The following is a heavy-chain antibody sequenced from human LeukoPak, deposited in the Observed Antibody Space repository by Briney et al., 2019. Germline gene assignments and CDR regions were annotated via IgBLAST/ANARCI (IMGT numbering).Heavy chain of an antibody. D-gene: IGHD2-15*01. CDR2: INHSGST. CDR3: ARGTRILRYCSGGSCPVNWFDL. V-gene: IGHV4-34*01. CDR1: GGSFSGYY. J-gene: IGHJ5*02. Sequence: PSETLSLTCALYGGSFSGYYWSWIRQPPGKGLEWIGQINHSGSTNHNPSLKSRVTISVDTSKNQFSLKLSSVTAADAAVYYCARGTRILRYCSGGSCPVNWFDLWGQGTLVTVSS.